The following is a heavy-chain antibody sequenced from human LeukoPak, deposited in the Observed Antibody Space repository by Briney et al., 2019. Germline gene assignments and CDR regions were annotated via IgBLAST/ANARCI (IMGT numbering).Heavy chain of an antibody. Sequence: GGSLRLSCAASGLTFDEYAMHWVRQAPGEGLEWVSLISGDGGKTYYADSVKGRFTISRDNSKNSLYLQMNSLRTEDTALYYCTKDRYCTTPNCPLDYWGQGTLVTVSS. CDR1: GLTFDEYA. D-gene: IGHD2-8*01. CDR2: ISGDGGKT. V-gene: IGHV3-43*02. CDR3: TKDRYCTTPNCPLDY. J-gene: IGHJ4*02.